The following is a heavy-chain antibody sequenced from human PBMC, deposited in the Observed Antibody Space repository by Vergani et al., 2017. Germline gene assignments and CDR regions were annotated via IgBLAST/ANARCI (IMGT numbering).Heavy chain of an antibody. CDR3: AKIRGYYSTDGFDI. J-gene: IGHJ3*02. V-gene: IGHV3-23*01. CDR1: GFTFSSHA. CDR2: IVGRGGRT. D-gene: IGHD2-15*01. Sequence: EVQLLESGGGLVQPGGSLRLSCAASGFTFSSHAMTWVCQAPGTGLGWVSAIVGRGGRTYYADSVKGRFTISRDNSKNTLYLQLNSLRADDTAVYYCAKIRGYYSTDGFDIWSQGTMVTVSS.